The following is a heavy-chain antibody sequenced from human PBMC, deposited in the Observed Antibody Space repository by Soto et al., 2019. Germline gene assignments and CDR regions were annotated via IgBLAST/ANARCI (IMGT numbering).Heavy chain of an antibody. Sequence: EVQLVESGGGLVQPGGSLRLSCAASGFTFSSYWMHWVRQAPGKGLVWVSRINSDGSSTTYADSVKGRFTISRDNAKNTLYLQMNSLRAEDTAVYYCASAPLDGYTYTIGHWGQGTLVTVSS. V-gene: IGHV3-74*01. D-gene: IGHD5-18*01. CDR3: ASAPLDGYTYTIGH. CDR1: GFTFSSYW. CDR2: INSDGSST. J-gene: IGHJ4*02.